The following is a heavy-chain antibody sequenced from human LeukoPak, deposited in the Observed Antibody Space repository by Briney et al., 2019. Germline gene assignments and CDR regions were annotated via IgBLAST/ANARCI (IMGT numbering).Heavy chain of an antibody. V-gene: IGHV3-23*01. Sequence: PGGSLRLSCAASGFTFSSYAMSWVRQAPGKGLEWVSAISGSGGSTYYADSVKGRFTISRDNSKNTLYLQMNSLRAEDTAVYYCAKDNLESSGYYYLHYFDYWGQGTLVTVSS. CDR1: GFTFSSYA. CDR2: ISGSGGST. J-gene: IGHJ4*02. CDR3: AKDNLESSGYYYLHYFDY. D-gene: IGHD3-22*01.